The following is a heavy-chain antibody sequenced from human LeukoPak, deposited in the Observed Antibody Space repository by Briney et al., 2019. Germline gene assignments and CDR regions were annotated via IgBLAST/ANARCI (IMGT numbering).Heavy chain of an antibody. CDR1: GFTFSSYA. CDR2: ISYDGSNK. Sequence: GGSLRLSCAASGFTFSSYAMHWVRQAPGKGLEWVAVISYDGSNKYHADSVKGRFTISRDNSKGTLYLQMNSLRAEDTAVYYCARDWGRIVGAPGGYWGQGTLVTVSS. J-gene: IGHJ4*02. D-gene: IGHD1-26*01. CDR3: ARDWGRIVGAPGGY. V-gene: IGHV3-30-3*01.